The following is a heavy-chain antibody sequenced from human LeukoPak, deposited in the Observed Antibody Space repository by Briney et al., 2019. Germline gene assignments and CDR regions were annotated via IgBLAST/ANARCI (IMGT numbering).Heavy chain of an antibody. CDR1: GYTFTVYY. J-gene: IGHJ4*02. Sequence: ASVKVSFTASGYTFTVYYMHWVRQAPGQGLEWMGWINPNSGGTNYAQKFQGRVTMTRDTSISTAYMELSRLRSDDTAVYYCARGYSSACGYWGQGTLVTVSS. D-gene: IGHD6-19*01. V-gene: IGHV1-2*02. CDR3: ARGYSSACGY. CDR2: INPNSGGT.